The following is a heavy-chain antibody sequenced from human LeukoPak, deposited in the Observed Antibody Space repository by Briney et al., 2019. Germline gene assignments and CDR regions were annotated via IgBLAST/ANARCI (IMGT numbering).Heavy chain of an antibody. J-gene: IGHJ4*02. CDR2: ISGSGGST. D-gene: IGHD3-22*01. Sequence: GGSLRLSCAASGFTFSSYAMSWVRQAPGKGLEWVSAISGSGGSTYYADSVKGRFTISRDNSKNTLYLQMNSLRADDTAVYFCAARGYDSSFYSLAFDYWGQGTLVSVSS. CDR1: GFTFSSYA. CDR3: AARGYDSSFYSLAFDY. V-gene: IGHV3-23*01.